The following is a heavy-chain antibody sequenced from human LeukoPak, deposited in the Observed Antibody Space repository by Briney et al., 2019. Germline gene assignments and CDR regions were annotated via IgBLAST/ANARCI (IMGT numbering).Heavy chain of an antibody. J-gene: IGHJ4*02. CDR1: GFTFRIYG. CDR2: ISYDGSNK. V-gene: IGHV3-30*18. Sequence: GRSLRLSCAASGFTFRIYGMHWVRQAPGKGLEWVSVISYDGSNKYYADSVKGRFTISRDNSKNTVYLQMNSLRAEDTALYYCAKEQTRGIVVVPAAIFDFWGPGTLVTVSS. D-gene: IGHD2-2*01. CDR3: AKEQTRGIVVVPAAIFDF.